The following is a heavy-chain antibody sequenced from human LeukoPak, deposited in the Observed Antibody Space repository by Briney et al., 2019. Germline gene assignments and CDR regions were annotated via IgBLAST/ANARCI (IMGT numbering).Heavy chain of an antibody. D-gene: IGHD5-24*01. Sequence: GGSLRLSCAASGFTFDDYGMSWVRQAPGKGLEWVSGINWNGGSTGYADSVKGRFTISRDNAKNSLYLQMNSLRAEDTALYYCARVQGELATITGGYDAFDIWGQGTMVTVSS. CDR1: GFTFDDYG. CDR2: INWNGGST. CDR3: ARVQGELATITGGYDAFDI. V-gene: IGHV3-20*04. J-gene: IGHJ3*02.